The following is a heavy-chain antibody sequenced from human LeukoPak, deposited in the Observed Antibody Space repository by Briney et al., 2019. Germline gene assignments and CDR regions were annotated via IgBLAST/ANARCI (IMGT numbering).Heavy chain of an antibody. J-gene: IGHJ4*02. V-gene: IGHV4-39*01. CDR3: ARQSNMDY. Sequence: PSETLSLTCTVSGGSISSSSYYWGWIRQPPGKGLEWIGSIYYSGSTYYNPSLKSRVTISVDTSKNQFSLKLSSVTAADTAVYYCARQSNMDYWGQGTLVTVSS. CDR2: IYYSGST. CDR1: GGSISSSSYY.